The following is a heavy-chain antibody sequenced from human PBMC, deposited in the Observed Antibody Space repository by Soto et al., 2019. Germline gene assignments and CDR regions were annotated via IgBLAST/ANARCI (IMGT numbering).Heavy chain of an antibody. CDR3: ARRYCTSSNCDRGFFDP. V-gene: IGHV1-3*01. CDR1: GYTFISHA. Sequence: GASVKVSCKASGYTFISHAIHWVRQAPGQRLELMGWINAGNGNTKYSQNFQGRLTITRDTSATTVYMELSSLRSEDTAVYYCARRYCTSSNCDRGFFDPWGQGTLVTVSS. CDR2: INAGNGNT. D-gene: IGHD2-2*01. J-gene: IGHJ5*02.